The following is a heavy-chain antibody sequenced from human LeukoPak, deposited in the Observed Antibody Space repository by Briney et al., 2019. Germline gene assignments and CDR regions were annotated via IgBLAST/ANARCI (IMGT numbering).Heavy chain of an antibody. CDR3: ARVPSIAARRNAFDI. Sequence: ASVKVSCKASGYTFTGYYMHWVRQAPGQGLEWMGWINPNSGGTNYAQKFQGRVTMTRDTSISTAYMELSRLRSDDTAVYYCARVPSIAARRNAFDIWGQGTMVTVSS. V-gene: IGHV1-2*02. CDR1: GYTFTGYY. J-gene: IGHJ3*02. D-gene: IGHD6-6*01. CDR2: INPNSGGT.